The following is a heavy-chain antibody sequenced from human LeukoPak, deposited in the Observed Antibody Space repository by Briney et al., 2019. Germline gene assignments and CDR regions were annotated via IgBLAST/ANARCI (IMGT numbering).Heavy chain of an antibody. CDR2: IYYSGST. CDR3: ARLQDGDFDFDY. J-gene: IGHJ4*02. D-gene: IGHD4-17*01. Sequence: PSETLSLTWTVSVGSISSSSDYWGWIRQPAGKGLEWIGSIYYSGSTSYNPSLKSRVTISVDTSKNQFSLRLSSVTAADTAVYYCARLQDGDFDFDYWGQGTLVTVSS. CDR1: VGSISSSSDY. V-gene: IGHV4-39*01.